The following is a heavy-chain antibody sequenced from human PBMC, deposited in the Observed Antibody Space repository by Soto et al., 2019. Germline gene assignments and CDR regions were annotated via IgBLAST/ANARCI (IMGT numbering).Heavy chain of an antibody. J-gene: IGHJ5*02. Sequence: PSETLSLTCTVSSGSFSVYYWSWIRQPPGKGLGWIGYIYSSGSTNYNPSLKSRVTISADMSKNQFSLKLSSVTAADTAVYYCARVPSSYHGNWFDPWGQGTLVTVSS. V-gene: IGHV4-59*01. D-gene: IGHD2-2*01. CDR3: ARVPSSYHGNWFDP. CDR1: SGSFSVYY. CDR2: IYSSGST.